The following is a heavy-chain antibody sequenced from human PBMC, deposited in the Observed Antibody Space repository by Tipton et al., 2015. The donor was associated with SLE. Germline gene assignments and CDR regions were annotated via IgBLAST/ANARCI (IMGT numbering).Heavy chain of an antibody. V-gene: IGHV4-4*07. J-gene: IGHJ2*01. Sequence: TLSLICTVSGDSSRKYYLSWILQSAGKGLEWMGRFYPGGTTSYNPSFKSRVPMSADTSKNQFSLKLNSVTAADTAVYYCARGVRIAVVKGWYFDLWGRGTLVTVSS. CDR3: ARGVRIAVVKGWYFDL. D-gene: IGHD6-19*01. CDR2: FYPGGTT. CDR1: GDSSRKYY.